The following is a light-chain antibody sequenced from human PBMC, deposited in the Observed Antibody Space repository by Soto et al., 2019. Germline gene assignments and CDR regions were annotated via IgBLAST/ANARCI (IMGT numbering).Light chain of an antibody. V-gene: IGKV1-5*03. CDR2: KAS. Sequence: DIQMTQSPSTLSASVGDRITITCRASQSVSSWLAWYQQKPGKAPKLLIYKASTLESGVPSRFSGSGSGTDFTLTISSLQPDDFATYYCQQYYSYRTFGQGTKVEIK. J-gene: IGKJ1*01. CDR3: QQYYSYRT. CDR1: QSVSSW.